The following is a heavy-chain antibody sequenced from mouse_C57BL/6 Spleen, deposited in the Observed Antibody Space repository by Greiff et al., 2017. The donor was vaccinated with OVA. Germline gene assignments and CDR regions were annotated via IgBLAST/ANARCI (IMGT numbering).Heavy chain of an antibody. J-gene: IGHJ3*01. D-gene: IGHD2-3*01. Sequence: LVESGAELVKPGASVKLSCKASGYTFTSYWMHWVKQRPGQGLEWIGMIHPNSGSTNYNEKFKSKATLTVDKSSSTAYMQLSSLTSEDSAVYYCAKGYDGYSFAYWGQGTLVTVSA. V-gene: IGHV1-64*01. CDR1: GYTFTSYW. CDR2: IHPNSGST. CDR3: AKGYDGYSFAY.